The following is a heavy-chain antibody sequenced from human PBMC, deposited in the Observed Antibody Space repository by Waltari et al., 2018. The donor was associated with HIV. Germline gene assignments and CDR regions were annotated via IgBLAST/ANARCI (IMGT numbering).Heavy chain of an antibody. D-gene: IGHD6-6*01. CDR2: IESDGAST. CDR1: GFTFSRYW. CDR3: VRAGRSSDGFDV. J-gene: IGHJ3*01. Sequence: EVQLVESGGGFVQPGGYLRLSGGASGFTFSRYWMHWVRQAPGKGLVWVSRIESDGASTNYADSVKGRVTISRDNAKNTLSLQMNSLSVEDTAVYYCVRAGRSSDGFDVWGQGTMVTVSS. V-gene: IGHV3-74*01.